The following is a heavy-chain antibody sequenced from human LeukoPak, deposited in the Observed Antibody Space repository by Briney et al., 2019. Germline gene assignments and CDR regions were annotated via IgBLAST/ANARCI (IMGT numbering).Heavy chain of an antibody. D-gene: IGHD6-13*01. CDR1: GYTFSIYY. V-gene: IGHV1-46*01. Sequence: ASVKVSCKASGYTFSIYYMHWVRQAPGQGLEWMGIINPSDGSTSYAQKFQGRVTMTRDTSTSTAYMELSSLRSEDTAVYYCARDRGSSWYFRVGVTSEYWYFDLWGRGTLVTVSS. CDR3: ARDRGSSWYFRVGVTSEYWYFDL. J-gene: IGHJ2*01. CDR2: INPSDGST.